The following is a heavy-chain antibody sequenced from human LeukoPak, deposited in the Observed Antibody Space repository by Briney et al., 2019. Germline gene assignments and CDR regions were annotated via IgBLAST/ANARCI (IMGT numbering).Heavy chain of an antibody. CDR1: GGSISSGGYY. J-gene: IGHJ3*02. D-gene: IGHD1-26*01. V-gene: IGHV4-31*03. CDR2: IYYSGST. Sequence: PSETLSLTCTVSGGSISSGGYYWSWIRQHPGKGLEWIGYIYYSGSTYYNPSLKSRVTISVDTSKNQFSLKLSSVTAADTAVYYCASSGSYGGYAFDIWGQGTMVTVSS. CDR3: ASSGSYGGYAFDI.